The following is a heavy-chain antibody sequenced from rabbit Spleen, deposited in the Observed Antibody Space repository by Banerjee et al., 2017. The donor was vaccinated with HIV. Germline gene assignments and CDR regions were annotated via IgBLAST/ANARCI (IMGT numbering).Heavy chain of an antibody. CDR3: ARGSAMMTMVITGYYFTL. Sequence: EQLEESGGGLVKPEGSLTLTCKASGVSFSDKDVMCWVRQTPGKGLEWIACIRTDSGNTYYASWAKGQFTISKTSSTTVTLQMTSLTAADTATYFCARGSAMMTMVITGYYFTLWGQGTLVTVS. V-gene: IGHV1S45*01. CDR2: IRTDSGNT. J-gene: IGHJ4*01. D-gene: IGHD2-1*01. CDR1: GVSFSDKDV.